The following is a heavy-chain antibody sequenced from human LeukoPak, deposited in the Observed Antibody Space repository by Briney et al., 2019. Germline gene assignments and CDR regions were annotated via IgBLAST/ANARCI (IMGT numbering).Heavy chain of an antibody. D-gene: IGHD4-17*01. CDR1: GLIFSSSA. CDR3: AKDQGHDYAPYGSATQLY. V-gene: IGHV3-23*01. CDR2: ITGSGGTT. J-gene: IGHJ4*01. Sequence: TGGSLRLSCAASGLIFSSSAMSWVRQAPGKGLQWVSSITGSGGTTHYADSVKGRFTISRDNSENTLYLQMHSLRAEDTAIYYCAKDQGHDYAPYGSATQLYWGHGALVTVSS.